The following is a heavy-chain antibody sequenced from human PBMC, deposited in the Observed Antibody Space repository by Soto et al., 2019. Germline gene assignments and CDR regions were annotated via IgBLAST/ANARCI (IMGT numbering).Heavy chain of an antibody. D-gene: IGHD3-22*01. Sequence: VKVSCKASGGTFRSYAISWVRQAPGQGLEWMGGIIPIFGTANYAQKFQGRVTITADESTSTAYMELSSLRSEDTAVYYCASSYYYDSTPSAFDIWGQGTMVTVSS. V-gene: IGHV1-69*13. CDR3: ASSYYYDSTPSAFDI. CDR1: GGTFRSYA. J-gene: IGHJ3*02. CDR2: IIPIFGTA.